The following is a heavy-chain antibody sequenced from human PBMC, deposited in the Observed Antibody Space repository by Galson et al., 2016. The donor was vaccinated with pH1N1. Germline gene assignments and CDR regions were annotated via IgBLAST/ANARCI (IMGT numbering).Heavy chain of an antibody. V-gene: IGHV1-2*02. J-gene: IGHJ6*02. CDR3: ARQWFGELLYYYKQGMDV. CDR1: GYTFTGSY. Sequence: SVKVSCKASGYTFTGSYLHWVRQAPGQGLEWMGSINPKNGDTSYPEKSQDRVPMTSDTSITTGYMELRRLRSDDTALYYCARQWFGELLYYYKQGMDVWGQGTTVTVSS. D-gene: IGHD3-10*01. CDR2: INPKNGDT.